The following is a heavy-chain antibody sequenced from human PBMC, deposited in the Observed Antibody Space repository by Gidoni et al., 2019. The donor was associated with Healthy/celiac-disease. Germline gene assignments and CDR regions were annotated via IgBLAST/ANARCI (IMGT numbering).Heavy chain of an antibody. Sequence: EVQLVASGGCLVQPGWSLRLSCAASGIAFSSYAMSWVRQAPGKGWECVAAIGGSGGSTYYADSVKGRFTISRDNFKNTLYLQMNSLRAEDTAVYYCAKSDYYGSGSYYSALDYWGQGTLVTVSS. CDR2: IGGSGGST. V-gene: IGHV3-23*04. J-gene: IGHJ4*02. CDR1: GIAFSSYA. CDR3: AKSDYYGSGSYYSALDY. D-gene: IGHD3-10*01.